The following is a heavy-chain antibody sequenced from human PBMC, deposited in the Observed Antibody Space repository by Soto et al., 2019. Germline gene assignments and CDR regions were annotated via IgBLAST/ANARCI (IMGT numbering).Heavy chain of an antibody. J-gene: IGHJ5*02. Sequence: SETLSLTCSVSGGSISNYYWTWIRQPPGKGLEWIGNIYYSGSTNYSPSLKSRVTISIDTSRSQFSLQLTSVTAAETAMYYCTTRPSSVGWFDPWGQGTLVTVS. CDR3: TTRPSSVGWFDP. CDR2: IYYSGST. CDR1: GGSISNYY. D-gene: IGHD6-6*01. V-gene: IGHV4-59*01.